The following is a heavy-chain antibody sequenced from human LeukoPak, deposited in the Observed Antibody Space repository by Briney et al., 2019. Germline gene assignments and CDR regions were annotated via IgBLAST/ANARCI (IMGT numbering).Heavy chain of an antibody. V-gene: IGHV3-30*18. CDR2: MSYDVTHK. CDR3: AKDFGYGDCFDY. Sequence: GGSLRLSCAASLFTFINYGLHSVRQAPGKGLGWVAFMSYDVTHKYNAHTPRGRFTLSRDTSQKTLCLQMNTPRTQDTAVYYWAKDFGYGDCFDYWGQGTVVTVSS. CDR1: LFTFINYG. D-gene: IGHD4-17*01. J-gene: IGHJ4*02.